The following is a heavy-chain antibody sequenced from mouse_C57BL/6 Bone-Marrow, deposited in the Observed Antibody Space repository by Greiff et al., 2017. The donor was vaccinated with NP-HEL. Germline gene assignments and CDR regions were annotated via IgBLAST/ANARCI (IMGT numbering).Heavy chain of an antibody. CDR3: ARWVITTVVAPYYAMDY. D-gene: IGHD1-1*01. J-gene: IGHJ4*01. V-gene: IGHV1-75*01. Sequence: VQLQQSGPELVKPGASVKISCKASGYTFTDYYINWVKQRPGQGLEWIGWIFPGSGSTYYNEKFKGKATLTVDKSSSTAYMLLSSLTSEDSAVYFCARWVITTVVAPYYAMDYWGQGTSVTVSS. CDR2: IFPGSGST. CDR1: GYTFTDYY.